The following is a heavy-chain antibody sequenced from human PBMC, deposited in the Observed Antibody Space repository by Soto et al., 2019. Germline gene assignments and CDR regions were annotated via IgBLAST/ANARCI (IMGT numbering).Heavy chain of an antibody. CDR2: IIPNSGDT. Sequence: ASVKVSCKASGYTFTGYYVHWVQQAPGQGLEWMGWIIPNSGDTYLAQRFQGRVTMNRDTSIGTAYMELRGLTSDDTAGYYCEKGGAIVAAGTRVYLYNAMDVWGQGTTVTVSS. V-gene: IGHV1-2*02. CDR3: EKGGAIVAAGTRVYLYNAMDV. J-gene: IGHJ6*02. D-gene: IGHD1-26*01. CDR1: GYTFTGYY.